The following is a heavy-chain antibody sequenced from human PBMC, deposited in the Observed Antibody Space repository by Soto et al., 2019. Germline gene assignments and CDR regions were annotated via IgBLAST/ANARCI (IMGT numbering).Heavy chain of an antibody. CDR3: AKGATKYGDYDSDY. CDR2: ISYDGSNK. Sequence: QVQLVESGGGVVQPGRSLRLSCAASGFTFSSYGMHWVRQAPGKGLEWVAVISYDGSNKYYADSVKGRFTISRDNSKNTLYLQMKSLRPEETAVYYCAKGATKYGDYDSDYWGQGTLVTVSS. J-gene: IGHJ4*02. V-gene: IGHV3-30*18. D-gene: IGHD4-17*01. CDR1: GFTFSSYG.